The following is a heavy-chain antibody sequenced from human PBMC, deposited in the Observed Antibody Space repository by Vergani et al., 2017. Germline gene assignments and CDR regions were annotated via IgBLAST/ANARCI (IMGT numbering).Heavy chain of an antibody. CDR3: ARDPPLYCSSTSCSDGV. V-gene: IGHV4-34*01. D-gene: IGHD2-2*01. Sequence: QLQLQQWGAGLLKPSETLSLTCAVYGGSFSGYYWSWIRQHPGKGLEWIGYIYYSGSTYYNPSLKSRVTISVDTSKNQFSLKLSSVTAADTAVYYCARDPPLYCSSTSCSDGVWGKGTTVTVSS. J-gene: IGHJ6*04. CDR1: GGSFSGYY. CDR2: IYYSGST.